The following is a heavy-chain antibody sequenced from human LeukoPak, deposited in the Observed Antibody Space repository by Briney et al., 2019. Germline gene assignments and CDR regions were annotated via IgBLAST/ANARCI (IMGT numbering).Heavy chain of an antibody. CDR3: ARVPRPDFASGTYRHYYYMDV. CDR2: NNAHSGGT. D-gene: IGHD3-10*01. J-gene: IGHJ6*03. CDR1: GYTFTEYY. V-gene: IGHV1-2*02. Sequence: ASVKVSCKASGYTFTEYYIHWVRQAPGQGLEWMGWNNAHSGGTNYAQNFQGRVTMTRDTSVSTGYMEVSSLRSDDTAVYYCARVPRPDFASGTYRHYYYMDVWGKGTTVTVSS.